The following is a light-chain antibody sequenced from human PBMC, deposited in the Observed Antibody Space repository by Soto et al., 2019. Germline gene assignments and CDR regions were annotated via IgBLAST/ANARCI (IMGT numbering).Light chain of an antibody. CDR1: QSVSSN. CDR2: GAS. CDR3: KDYNVGPLF. V-gene: IGKV3-15*01. Sequence: EIVMTQSPATLSVSPGERATLSCRASQSVSSNLAWYQQKPGQAPRLLIYGASTRATGIPARFSGSGSGTESPPTTAGVQSEDFGVCYCKDYNVGPLFFGGGTRLEIK. J-gene: IGKJ2*01.